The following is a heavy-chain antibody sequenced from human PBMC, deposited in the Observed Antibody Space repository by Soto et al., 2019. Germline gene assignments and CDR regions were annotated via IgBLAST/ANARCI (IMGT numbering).Heavy chain of an antibody. V-gene: IGHV4-31*03. J-gene: IGHJ5*02. D-gene: IGHD3-10*01. CDR1: GGSIGSGGYY. CDR3: ARETTMVREGNWFDP. Sequence: SESLSLTCTVSGGSIGSGGYYWRWIRQHPGKGLEWIGYIYYSGSTYYNPSLKSRVTISVDTSKNQFSLKLSSVTAADTAVYYCARETTMVREGNWFDPWGQGTLVTVSS. CDR2: IYYSGST.